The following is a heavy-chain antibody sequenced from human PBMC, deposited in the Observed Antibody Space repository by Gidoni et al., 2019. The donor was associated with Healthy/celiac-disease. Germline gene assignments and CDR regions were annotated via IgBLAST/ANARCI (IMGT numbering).Heavy chain of an antibody. V-gene: IGHV5-10-1*03. CDR2: IDPSDSYT. CDR1: GYSFTSYW. Sequence: EVQLVQSGAEVKKPGESLRISCKGSGYSFTSYWISWVRQMPGKGLEWMGRIDPSDSYTNYSPSFQGHVTISADKSISTAYLQWSSLKASDTAMYYCARRVAYGSGSYYYETFDYWGQGTLVTVSS. CDR3: ARRVAYGSGSYYYETFDY. J-gene: IGHJ4*02. D-gene: IGHD3-10*01.